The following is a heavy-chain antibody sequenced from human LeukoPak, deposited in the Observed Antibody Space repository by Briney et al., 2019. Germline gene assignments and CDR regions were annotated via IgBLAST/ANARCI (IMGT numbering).Heavy chain of an antibody. D-gene: IGHD6-19*01. Sequence: GGSLRLSCSASAFTFSSYAMHWVRQAPGKGLEYVSAISSNGGSTYYADSVKGRFTISRDNSKNTLYLQMSSLRAEDTAVYYCVKDRIEGRSGWYYFDYWGQGTLVTVSS. CDR3: VKDRIEGRSGWYYFDY. CDR2: ISSNGGST. V-gene: IGHV3-64D*06. CDR1: AFTFSSYA. J-gene: IGHJ4*02.